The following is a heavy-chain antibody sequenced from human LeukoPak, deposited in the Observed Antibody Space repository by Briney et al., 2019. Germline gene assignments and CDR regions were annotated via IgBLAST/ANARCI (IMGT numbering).Heavy chain of an antibody. J-gene: IGHJ5*02. D-gene: IGHD3-3*01. Sequence: SETLSLTCTVSGGSISSYYGSWIRQPAGKGLEWIGYIYYSGSTNYNPSLKSRVTISVDTSKNQFSLKLSSVTAADTAVYYCARERFWSGSRWYWFDPWGQGTLVTVSS. V-gene: IGHV4-59*01. CDR1: GGSISSYY. CDR3: ARERFWSGSRWYWFDP. CDR2: IYYSGST.